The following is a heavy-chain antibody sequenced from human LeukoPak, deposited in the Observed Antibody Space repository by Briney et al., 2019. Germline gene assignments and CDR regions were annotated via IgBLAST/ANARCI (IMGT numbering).Heavy chain of an antibody. V-gene: IGHV3-33*06. CDR3: AKSEVGAIPWVH. Sequence: PGRSLRLSCAASGXTFSSYGMHWVRQAPGKGLEWVAVIWFDGSDKYYADSVKGRFTISRDDSKNTLYLQMNSLRAEDTAVFYCAKSEVGAIPWVHWGQGTLVIVSS. D-gene: IGHD1-26*01. CDR2: IWFDGSDK. J-gene: IGHJ4*02. CDR1: GXTFSSYG.